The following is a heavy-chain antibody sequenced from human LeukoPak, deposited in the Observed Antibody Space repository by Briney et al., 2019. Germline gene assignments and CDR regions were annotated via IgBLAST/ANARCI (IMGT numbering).Heavy chain of an antibody. CDR1: GGSFSGYY. Sequence: SETLSLTCAVYGGSFSGYYWSWIRQPPGKGLEWIGEINARGDTNFNPSLKSRVTISVDTSKKQISLRLTSMIAADTAVYYCARGQVPAARGYNWFDPWGQGTLVIVSS. J-gene: IGHJ5*02. D-gene: IGHD2-2*01. CDR3: ARGQVPAARGYNWFDP. V-gene: IGHV4-34*01. CDR2: INARGDT.